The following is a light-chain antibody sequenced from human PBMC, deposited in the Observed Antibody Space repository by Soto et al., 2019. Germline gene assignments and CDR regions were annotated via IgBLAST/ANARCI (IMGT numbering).Light chain of an antibody. Sequence: EKLMSQSPTTLSVSPGERVTLSCRASQNIHNHMSWFLQKPGQAPRLLIYGASTRATGIPARFSGSGSGTDFTLTIGSLEPEDFAVYYCQQRSNWPPSITFGQGTRLEIK. V-gene: IGKV3-11*01. J-gene: IGKJ5*01. CDR2: GAS. CDR1: QNIHNH. CDR3: QQRSNWPPSIT.